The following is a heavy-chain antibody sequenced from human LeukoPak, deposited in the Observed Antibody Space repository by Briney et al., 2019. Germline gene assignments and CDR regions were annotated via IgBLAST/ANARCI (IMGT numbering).Heavy chain of an antibody. V-gene: IGHV3-66*01. Sequence: TGGSLRLSCAASGFTVSSNFMSWVCQAPGKGLEWVSVIYSGGSTYYADSVKGRFTISRDNSKNTLYLQMNSLRVEDTAVYYCALGLVTDYWGQGTLVAVSS. CDR1: GFTVSSNF. CDR3: ALGLVTDY. D-gene: IGHD3-9*01. CDR2: IYSGGST. J-gene: IGHJ4*02.